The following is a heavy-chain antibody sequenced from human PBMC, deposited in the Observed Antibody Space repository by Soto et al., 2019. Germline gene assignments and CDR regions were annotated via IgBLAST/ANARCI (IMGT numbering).Heavy chain of an antibody. CDR3: AKDGSWGDHYSFDI. V-gene: IGHV3-23*01. J-gene: IGHJ4*02. CDR2: ISGSGSST. Sequence: GSLRLSCAVSGFMFSSYAMTWVRQAPGKGLEWVSSISGSGSSTYSSDSVRGRFTISRDNSKKMLYLEMNSLKGDDTAVYYCAKDGSWGDHYSFDIWGQGTLVTVSS. D-gene: IGHD2-21*02. CDR1: GFMFSSYA.